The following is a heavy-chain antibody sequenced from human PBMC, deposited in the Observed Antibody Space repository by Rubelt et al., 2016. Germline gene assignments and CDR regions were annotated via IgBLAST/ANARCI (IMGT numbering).Heavy chain of an antibody. J-gene: IGHJ6*02. Sequence: QVQLQESGPGLVKPSETLSLTCTVSGYSISSGYYWGWIRQPPGKGLEWIGSIYHSGSTYYNPSLKTGVPILVDTSKSQFSRKLSSVTAADTAGYYCARGKDSSSWYYYYGRDVWGQGTTVTVSS. CDR1: GYSISSGYY. CDR2: IYHSGST. V-gene: IGHV4-38-2*02. CDR3: ARGKDSSSWYYYYGRDV. D-gene: IGHD6-13*01.